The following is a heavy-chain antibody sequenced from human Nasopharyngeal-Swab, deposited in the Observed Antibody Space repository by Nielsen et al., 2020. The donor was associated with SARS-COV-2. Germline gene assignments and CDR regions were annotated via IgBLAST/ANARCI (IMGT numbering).Heavy chain of an antibody. CDR2: ISYDGNTK. D-gene: IGHD3-22*01. CDR1: GFTLSHYG. CDR3: ACLWSSGYYYYYGMDV. Sequence: GESLKISCAASGFTLSHYGMHWVRQAPGKGLEWAAAISYDGNTKYYADSAKGRFTISRDSAKNALYLEMNSLRPEDTAVYYCACLWSSGYYYYYGMDVWGQGTTVTVSS. J-gene: IGHJ6*02. V-gene: IGHV3-30*03.